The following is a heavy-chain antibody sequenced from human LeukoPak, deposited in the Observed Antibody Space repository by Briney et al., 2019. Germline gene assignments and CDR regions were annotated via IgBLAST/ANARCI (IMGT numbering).Heavy chain of an antibody. CDR2: IRKDGIDK. V-gene: IGHV3-7*03. CDR3: ARDRGLRYFDSFDF. Sequence: GGSLRLSCAASGFSFNSYWMSWVRQAPGKGLEWVAHIRKDGIDKYYLDSVKARFTISRDNVKNLVHLQMNGLRAEDTAVYYCARDRGLRYFDSFDFWGQGTRVTVSS. CDR1: GFSFNSYW. J-gene: IGHJ4*02. D-gene: IGHD3-9*01.